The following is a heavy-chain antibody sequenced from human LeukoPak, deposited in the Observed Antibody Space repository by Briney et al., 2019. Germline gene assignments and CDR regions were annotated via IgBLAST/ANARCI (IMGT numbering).Heavy chain of an antibody. CDR3: ARTLADYGGNSYYFDL. V-gene: IGHV1-18*01. Sequence: GGSLRLSCAASGFTFTSYGISWVRQAPGQGLEWMGWISPYSGNTNYAQNLQGRVTMTTGTSTSTAYMELRSLRSDDTAVYYCARTLADYGGNSYYFDLWGQGTLVTVSS. D-gene: IGHD4-23*01. CDR2: ISPYSGNT. J-gene: IGHJ4*02. CDR1: GFTFTSYG.